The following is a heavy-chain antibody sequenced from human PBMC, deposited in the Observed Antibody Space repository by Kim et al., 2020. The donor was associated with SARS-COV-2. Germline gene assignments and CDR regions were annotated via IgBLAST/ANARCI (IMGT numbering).Heavy chain of an antibody. CDR2: IYYSGST. D-gene: IGHD3-9*01. CDR3: ARTTDLRYFDWLLFDY. V-gene: IGHV4-59*13. CDR1: GGSISSYY. Sequence: SETLSLTCTVSGGSISSYYWSWIRQPPGKGLEWIGYIYYSGSTNYNPSLKSRVTISVDTSKNQFSLKLSSVTAADTAVYYCARTTDLRYFDWLLFDYWGQGTLVTVSS. J-gene: IGHJ4*02.